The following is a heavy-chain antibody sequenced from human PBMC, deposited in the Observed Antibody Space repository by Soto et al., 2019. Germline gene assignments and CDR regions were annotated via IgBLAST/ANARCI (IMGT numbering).Heavy chain of an antibody. Sequence: SETLSLTCTVSGGSISGYYWSWIRQSPGKGLEWIGNVYYSGSTNYSPSLNNRVTISVDTSKKQFSLNLTSVTAADSAVYYCARGSGSTFDYWGQGTVVTVS. V-gene: IGHV4-59*01. CDR1: GGSISGYY. D-gene: IGHD6-25*01. CDR3: ARGSGSTFDY. CDR2: VYYSGST. J-gene: IGHJ4*02.